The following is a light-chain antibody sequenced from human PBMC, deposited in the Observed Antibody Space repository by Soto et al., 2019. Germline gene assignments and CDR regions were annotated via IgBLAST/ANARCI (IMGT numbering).Light chain of an antibody. CDR1: QGFTNY. CDR2: AAS. Sequence: DFQMTQSPSSLSAFVGDTVTLTCRASQGFTNYLAWYQQKPGKAPKLLIYAASTLQSGVPPRFSGSGSGTHFTLTISSLQPEDAATYYCQKYNTAPYTFGQGTKVDIK. V-gene: IGKV1-27*01. J-gene: IGKJ1*01. CDR3: QKYNTAPYT.